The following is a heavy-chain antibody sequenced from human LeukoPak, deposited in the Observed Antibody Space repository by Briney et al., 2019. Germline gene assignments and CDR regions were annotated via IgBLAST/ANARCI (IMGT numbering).Heavy chain of an antibody. Sequence: GASVTVSFKASGYTFTGYYMHWVRQAPGQGLEWMGWINPNSGGTNYAQKFQGRVTMTRDTSISTAYMELSRLRSDDTAVYYCARDGVGYYDSSGYYYFQHWGQGTLVTVSS. J-gene: IGHJ1*01. CDR1: GYTFTGYY. V-gene: IGHV1-2*02. CDR3: ARDGVGYYDSSGYYYFQH. CDR2: INPNSGGT. D-gene: IGHD3-22*01.